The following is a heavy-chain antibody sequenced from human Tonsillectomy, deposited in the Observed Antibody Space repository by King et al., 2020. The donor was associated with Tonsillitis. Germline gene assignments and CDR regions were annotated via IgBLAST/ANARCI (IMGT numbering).Heavy chain of an antibody. CDR2: VDPENDET. Sequence: QLVQSGAEVKKPGASVKVSCKVSGYTLTKLSMHWVRQAPGKGLEWMGHVDPENDETIYAQKFQGRVTRTEDTSTDTAYMELSSLRSEETAMYYCATDLDNLATPITISGSDPWGQGTLVTVSS. CDR1: GYTLTKLS. D-gene: IGHD3-3*01. J-gene: IGHJ5*02. CDR3: ATDLDNLATPITISGSDP. V-gene: IGHV1-24*01.